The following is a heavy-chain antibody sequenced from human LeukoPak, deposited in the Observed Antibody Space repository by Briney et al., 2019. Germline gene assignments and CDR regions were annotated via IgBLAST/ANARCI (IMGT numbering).Heavy chain of an antibody. Sequence: PSETLSLTCTVSGGSISSYYWSWIRQPPGKGLVWIGYIYYSGSTNYNPSLKSRVTISVDTSKNQFSLKLSSVTAADTAVYYCARGSRTLEWLFSPDDYYYYMDVWGKGTTVTVSS. D-gene: IGHD3-3*01. CDR1: GGSISSYY. CDR2: IYYSGST. CDR3: ARGSRTLEWLFSPDDYYYYMDV. J-gene: IGHJ6*03. V-gene: IGHV4-59*08.